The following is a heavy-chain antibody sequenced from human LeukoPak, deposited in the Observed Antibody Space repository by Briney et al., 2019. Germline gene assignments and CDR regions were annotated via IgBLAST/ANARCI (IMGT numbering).Heavy chain of an antibody. CDR3: AKDIVVVGDGGDY. V-gene: IGHV3-30*02. Sequence: PGGSLRLSCAASGFTFSSYGMHWVRQAPGKGLEWVAFIRYDGSNKYYADSVKGRFTISRDNSKNTLYLQMNSLRAEDTAVYYSAKDIVVVGDGGDYWGQGTLVTVSS. CDR1: GFTFSSYG. CDR2: IRYDGSNK. J-gene: IGHJ4*02. D-gene: IGHD2-2*01.